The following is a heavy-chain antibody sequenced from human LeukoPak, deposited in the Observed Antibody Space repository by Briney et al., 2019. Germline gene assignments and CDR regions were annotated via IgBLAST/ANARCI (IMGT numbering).Heavy chain of an antibody. Sequence: GGSLRLSCAASGFTFTTYTMNWVRQAPGKGLEWLSLISAYSDYKFTADSVRGRLTISRDNTKNSLYLQMNSLRVGDTAVYFWVRGGGIFDDWGQGTLVTVSS. V-gene: IGHV3-21*01. J-gene: IGHJ4*02. CDR3: VRGGGIFDD. D-gene: IGHD3-16*01. CDR2: ISAYSDYK. CDR1: GFTFTTYT.